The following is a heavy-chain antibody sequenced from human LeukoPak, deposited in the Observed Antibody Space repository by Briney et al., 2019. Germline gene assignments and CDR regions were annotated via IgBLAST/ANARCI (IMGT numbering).Heavy chain of an antibody. J-gene: IGHJ5*02. CDR2: IYHSGST. CDR1: GGSISSSSYY. Sequence: KPSETLSLTCTVSGGSISSSSYYWGWIRQPPGKGLEWIGSIYHSGSTNYNPSLKSRVTISVDKSKNQFSLKLSSVTAADTAVYYCARVGLGRWFDPWGQGTLVTVSS. V-gene: IGHV4-39*07. D-gene: IGHD5-12*01. CDR3: ARVGLGRWFDP.